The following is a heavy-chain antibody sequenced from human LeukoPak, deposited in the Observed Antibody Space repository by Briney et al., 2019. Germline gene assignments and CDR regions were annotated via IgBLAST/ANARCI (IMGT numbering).Heavy chain of an antibody. D-gene: IGHD6-6*01. Sequence: GASVKVSCKASGGTFSSYAISLVRQAPGQGLEWMGGIIPIFGTANYAQKFQGRVTITTDESTSTAYMELSSLRSEDTAVYYCARGDSSSTYYYYYMDVWGKGTTVTVSS. J-gene: IGHJ6*03. CDR1: GGTFSSYA. CDR2: IIPIFGTA. CDR3: ARGDSSSTYYYYYMDV. V-gene: IGHV1-69*05.